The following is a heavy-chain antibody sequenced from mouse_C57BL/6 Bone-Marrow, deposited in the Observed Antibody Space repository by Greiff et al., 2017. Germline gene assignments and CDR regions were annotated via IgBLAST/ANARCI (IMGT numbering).Heavy chain of an antibody. V-gene: IGHV2-9-1*01. CDR1: GFSLTSYA. Sequence: VKLMESGPGLVAPSQSLSITCTVSGFSLTSYAISWVRQPPGKGLEWLGVIWTGGGTNYNSALKSRLSISKDNSKSQVFLKMNSLQTDDTARYYCARKVYGSSPYWYFDVWGTGTTVTVSS. CDR3: ARKVYGSSPYWYFDV. CDR2: IWTGGGT. D-gene: IGHD1-1*01. J-gene: IGHJ1*03.